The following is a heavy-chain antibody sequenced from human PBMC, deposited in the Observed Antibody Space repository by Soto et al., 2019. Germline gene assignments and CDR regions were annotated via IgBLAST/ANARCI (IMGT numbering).Heavy chain of an antibody. V-gene: IGHV1-2*04. J-gene: IGHJ6*02. CDR1: GYTFTGYY. CDR2: ITPNSGGT. D-gene: IGHD1-7*01. CDR3: ARGGQLELRSDYYGMDV. Sequence: QVQLVQYGAEVTKPGASVKVSCKATGYTFTGYYMHWVRQPPGQGLEWMGWITPNSGGTNYAQKFQGLVSMTRDTSIITGYMEISRVRSDDTAVYYCARGGQLELRSDYYGMDVLGQGTTVTVAS.